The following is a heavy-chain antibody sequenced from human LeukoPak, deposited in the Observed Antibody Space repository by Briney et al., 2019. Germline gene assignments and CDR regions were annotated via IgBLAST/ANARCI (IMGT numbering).Heavy chain of an antibody. Sequence: GGSLRLSCEASGFTFGSHAMYWVRQAPGKGLEWVAGIFGSGGSPHYADPVKGRFTISRDNSRNTVYLQINSLRAEDTAVHYCGKTTVGYSSGQKPAWPVDYWGQGTLVTVSS. CDR1: GFTFGSHA. CDR3: GKTTVGYSSGQKPAWPVDY. J-gene: IGHJ4*02. D-gene: IGHD5-18*01. V-gene: IGHV3-23*01. CDR2: IFGSGGSP.